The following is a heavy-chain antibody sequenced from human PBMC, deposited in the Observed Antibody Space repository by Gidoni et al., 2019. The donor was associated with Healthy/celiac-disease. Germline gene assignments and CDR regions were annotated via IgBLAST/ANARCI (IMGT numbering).Heavy chain of an antibody. CDR2: ISSSSSSI. V-gene: IGHV3-21*01. Sequence: EVQLVESGGGLVKPGGSLRLSGAAAGFTFSSDSMNWVRQAPGKGLEWVSSISSSSSSIYYADSVQGRFTISRDNAKNSLYLQMNSLRAEDTAVYYCARDVPPGDCSGGSCYAWFDPWGQGTLVTVSS. D-gene: IGHD2-15*01. CDR3: ARDVPPGDCSGGSCYAWFDP. CDR1: GFTFSSDS. J-gene: IGHJ5*02.